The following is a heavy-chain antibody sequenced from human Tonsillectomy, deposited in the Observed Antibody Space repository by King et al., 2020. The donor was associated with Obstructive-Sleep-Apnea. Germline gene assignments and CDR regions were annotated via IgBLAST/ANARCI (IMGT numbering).Heavy chain of an antibody. CDR1: GFTFDDYA. CDR3: AKGYCGYDSYFDY. D-gene: IGHD5-12*01. CDR2: ISWNSGSI. J-gene: IGHJ4*02. Sequence: VQLVESGGGLVQPGRSLRLSCAASGFTFDDYAMHWVRQAPGKGLEWVSGISWNSGSIGYADSVKGRFTISRDNAKNSLYLQMNSLRAEDTALYYCAKGYCGYDSYFDYWGQGTLGTGSS. V-gene: IGHV3-9*01.